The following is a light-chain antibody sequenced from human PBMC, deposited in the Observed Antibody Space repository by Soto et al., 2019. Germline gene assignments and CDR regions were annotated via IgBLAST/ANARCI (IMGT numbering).Light chain of an antibody. CDR2: DAS. V-gene: IGKV1-33*01. CDR1: QDISNY. J-gene: IGKJ1*01. CDR3: RQYDNLLWT. Sequence: IQMTQSPSSLSASVGDRVTITCQASQDISNYLNWYQQKPGKAPKLLIYDASNLETGVPSRFSGSGSGTDFTFTISSLQPEDIATYYCRQYDNLLWTFGQGTKVDIK.